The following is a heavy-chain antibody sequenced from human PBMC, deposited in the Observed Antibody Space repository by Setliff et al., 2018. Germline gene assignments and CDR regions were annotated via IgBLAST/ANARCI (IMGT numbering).Heavy chain of an antibody. J-gene: IGHJ4*02. CDR1: GFTFSDYE. Sequence: GESLKISCAASGFTFSDYEMSWVRQAPGKGLEWLSYISSRGSTILNADSVKGRFTISRDNAKKSLYLQMNSLRAEDTAVYYCAREPHDSSGPDYWGQGTLVTVSS. V-gene: IGHV3-48*03. D-gene: IGHD3-22*01. CDR3: AREPHDSSGPDY. CDR2: ISSRGSTI.